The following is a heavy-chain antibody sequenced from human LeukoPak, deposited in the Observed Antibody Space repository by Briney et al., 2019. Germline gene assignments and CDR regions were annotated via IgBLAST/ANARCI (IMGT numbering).Heavy chain of an antibody. J-gene: IGHJ3*02. CDR2: ISAHNGNT. V-gene: IGHV1-18*01. CDR3: ARDRYFLNVVSTTDGFDI. D-gene: IGHD5/OR15-5a*01. CDR1: GYTFTSYG. Sequence: GASVKVSCKASGYTFTSYGISWVRRAPGQGLEWMGWISAHNGNTNYAQKFQGRVTMTTDTSTSTAYMDLTSLRSDDTAVYYCARDRYFLNVVSTTDGFDIWGQGTMVTVSS.